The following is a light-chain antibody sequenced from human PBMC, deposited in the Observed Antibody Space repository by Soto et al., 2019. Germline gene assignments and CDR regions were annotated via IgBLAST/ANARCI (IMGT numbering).Light chain of an antibody. CDR2: ANS. Sequence: QSVLTQPPSVSGAPGQRVTISCTGSSSNIGAGYDVHWYQQLPGTAPKLLIYANSNRPSGVPDRFSGSKSGTSASLAITGIQAEDEADYYCQSYDSSLSGVVFGGGTKLPS. CDR1: SSNIGAGYD. J-gene: IGLJ2*01. CDR3: QSYDSSLSGVV. V-gene: IGLV1-40*01.